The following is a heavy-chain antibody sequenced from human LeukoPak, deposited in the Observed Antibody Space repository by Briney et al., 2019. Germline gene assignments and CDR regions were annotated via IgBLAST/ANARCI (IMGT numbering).Heavy chain of an antibody. CDR2: TFYRSKWYN. J-gene: IGHJ4*02. CDR3: ARETSFRYYDIWSGWVY. CDR1: GDSVSSNSAA. V-gene: IGHV6-1*01. Sequence: SQTLSLTCAISGDSVSSNSAAWNWIRQSPSRGLEWLGRTFYRSKWYNDYAVSVKSRITINPDTSKNQVSLQLNSVTPEDTAVYCCARETSFRYYDIWSGWVYWGQGTLVTVSS. D-gene: IGHD3-3*01.